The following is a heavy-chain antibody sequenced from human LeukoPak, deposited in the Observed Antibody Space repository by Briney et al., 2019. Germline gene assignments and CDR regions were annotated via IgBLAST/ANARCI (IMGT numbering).Heavy chain of an antibody. V-gene: IGHV1-69*05. CDR1: GGTFSSYA. D-gene: IGHD4-11*01. CDR3: ASPSDYSNYYYYYMDV. J-gene: IGHJ6*03. Sequence: VASVKVSCKACGGTFSSYAISWVRQAPGQGIEWMGGIIPIFGTANYAQKFQGRVTITTDESTSTAYMELSSLRSEDTAVYYCASPSDYSNYYYYYMDVWGKGTTVTVSS. CDR2: IIPIFGTA.